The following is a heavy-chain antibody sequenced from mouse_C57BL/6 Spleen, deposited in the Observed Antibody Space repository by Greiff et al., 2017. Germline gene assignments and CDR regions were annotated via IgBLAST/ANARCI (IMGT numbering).Heavy chain of an antibody. D-gene: IGHD4-1*01. J-gene: IGHJ2*01. CDR2: INPNNGGT. CDR1: GYTFTDYY. V-gene: IGHV1-26*01. CDR3: ARDWDVFDY. Sequence: EVKLQQSGPELVKPGASVKISCKASGYTFTDYYMNWVKQSHGQSLEWIGDINPNNGGTSYNQKFKGKATLTVDKSSSTAYMELRSLTSEDSAVYYCARDWDVFDYWGQGTTLTVSS.